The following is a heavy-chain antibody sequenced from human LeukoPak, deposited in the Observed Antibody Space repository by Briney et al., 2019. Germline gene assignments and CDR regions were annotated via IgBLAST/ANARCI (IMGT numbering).Heavy chain of an antibody. J-gene: IGHJ3*02. Sequence: SETLSLTCTVSGGSISSNYWSWIRLPPGKGLEWIGYISNSGSTHYNPSLKSRVTISVDKSKNQFSLKLSSVTAADTAVYYCARRGSYSPDAFDIWGQGTMVTVSS. CDR2: ISNSGST. CDR3: ARRGSYSPDAFDI. D-gene: IGHD1-26*01. CDR1: GGSISSNY. V-gene: IGHV4-59*12.